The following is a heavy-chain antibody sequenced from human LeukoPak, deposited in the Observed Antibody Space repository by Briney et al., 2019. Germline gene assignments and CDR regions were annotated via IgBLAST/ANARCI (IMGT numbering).Heavy chain of an antibody. Sequence: PSETLSLTCTVSGGSISTYYWSWIRQPPGKGLEWIGYIYYSGSTKYNPSLKSRVTMSVDTSKNQFSLKLSSVTAADTAVYYCAGMYCSGDSCYVDYWGQGTLVTVSS. J-gene: IGHJ4*02. CDR3: AGMYCSGDSCYVDY. CDR2: IYYSGST. V-gene: IGHV4-59*01. CDR1: GGSISTYY. D-gene: IGHD2-15*01.